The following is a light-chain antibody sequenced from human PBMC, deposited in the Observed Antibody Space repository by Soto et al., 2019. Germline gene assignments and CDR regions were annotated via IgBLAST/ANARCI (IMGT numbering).Light chain of an antibody. CDR1: QSINRW. CDR2: DAS. Sequence: DIQMSQSPSNLSASIGDSVTITCRATQSINRWLAWYQQKPGRAPKLLIYDASSLQSGVPSRFSGSGSGTEFALTISSLQPDDVATYLCQEYNTYSWAFGQGTKVDIK. V-gene: IGKV1-5*01. J-gene: IGKJ1*01. CDR3: QEYNTYSWA.